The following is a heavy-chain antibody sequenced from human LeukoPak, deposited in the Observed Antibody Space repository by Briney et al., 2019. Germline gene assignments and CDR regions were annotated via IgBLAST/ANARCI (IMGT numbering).Heavy chain of an antibody. CDR1: GGSISSSSYY. CDR3: ERLGEYSSGWYGLDYYYYGMDV. J-gene: IGHJ6*02. CDR2: IYYSGST. D-gene: IGHD6-19*01. Sequence: SETLSLTCTVSGGSISSSSYYWGWIRQPPGKGLEWIGSIYYSGSTYYNPSLKSRVTISVDTSKNQFSLKLSSVTAADTAVYYCERLGEYSSGWYGLDYYYYGMDVWGQGTTVTVSS. V-gene: IGHV4-39*01.